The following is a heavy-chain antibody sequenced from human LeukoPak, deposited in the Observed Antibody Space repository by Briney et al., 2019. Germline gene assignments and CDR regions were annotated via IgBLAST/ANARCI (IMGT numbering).Heavy chain of an antibody. CDR1: GASVSGSNYY. CDR3: ARDGLHPWFGELFGNPSPERNWFDP. CDR2: IYSSGST. D-gene: IGHD3-10*01. J-gene: IGHJ5*02. V-gene: IGHV4-39*07. Sequence: SETLSLTCAVSGASVSGSNYYWGWIRQPPGKGLEWIGNIYSSGSTYYNPSLKSRVTMSVDTSKNQFSLKLSSVTAADTAVYYCARDGLHPWFGELFGNPSPERNWFDPWGQGTLVTVSS.